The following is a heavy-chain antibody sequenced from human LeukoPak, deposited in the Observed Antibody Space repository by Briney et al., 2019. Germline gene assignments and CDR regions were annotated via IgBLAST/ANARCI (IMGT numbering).Heavy chain of an antibody. V-gene: IGHV1-2*02. CDR3: AREGGSSGYYQNLDY. CDR2: INPNSGGT. J-gene: IGHJ4*02. Sequence: ASVKVSCKASGYTFTGYYMHWVRQAPGQGLEWMGWINPNSGGTNYAQKFQGRVTMTRDTSISTAYMELSRLRSDDTAVYYCAREGGSSGYYQNLDYWGQGTLVTASS. CDR1: GYTFTGYY. D-gene: IGHD3-22*01.